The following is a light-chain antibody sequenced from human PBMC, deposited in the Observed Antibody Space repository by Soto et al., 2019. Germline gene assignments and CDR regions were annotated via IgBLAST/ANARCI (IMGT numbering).Light chain of an antibody. Sequence: QSALTQPASVSGSPGQSITISCTGTSSDVGGYNYVSWYQQHPGKAPKVMIYDVSNRPSGVSNRFSGSKSGNTASLTISGLQAEDEADYYCSSHTSSDTEVFGGGTKVTVL. CDR1: SSDVGGYNY. J-gene: IGLJ2*01. CDR2: DVS. CDR3: SSHTSSDTEV. V-gene: IGLV2-14*01.